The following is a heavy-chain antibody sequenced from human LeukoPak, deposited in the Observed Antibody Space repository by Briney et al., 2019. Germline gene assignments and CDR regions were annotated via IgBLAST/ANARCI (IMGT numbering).Heavy chain of an antibody. Sequence: PSETLSLTCTVSGGSISSYYWSWIRQPPGKGLEWIGYIYYSGSTNYNPSLKSRVTISVDTSKNQFSLRLNSVTAADTAIYYCARLDSGDHGNIPHWGQGTLVTVSS. J-gene: IGHJ1*01. CDR3: ARLDSGDHGNIPH. V-gene: IGHV4-59*08. CDR1: GGSISSYY. CDR2: IYYSGST. D-gene: IGHD1-26*01.